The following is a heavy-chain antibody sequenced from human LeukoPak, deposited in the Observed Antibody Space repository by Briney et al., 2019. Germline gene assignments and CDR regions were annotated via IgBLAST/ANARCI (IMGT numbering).Heavy chain of an antibody. CDR2: IYYSGST. J-gene: IGHJ4*02. CDR3: ARGADSSGYYSIFYFDY. Sequence: SETLSLTCTLSVDSISIYYWNWIRQPPGKGRECLWYIYYSGSTNYNPSLKSRVIISVDTSKNQFSMKLSSVTATDTAVYYCARGADSSGYYSIFYFDYWGQGTLVTVSS. CDR1: VDSISIYY. V-gene: IGHV4-59*01. D-gene: IGHD3-22*01.